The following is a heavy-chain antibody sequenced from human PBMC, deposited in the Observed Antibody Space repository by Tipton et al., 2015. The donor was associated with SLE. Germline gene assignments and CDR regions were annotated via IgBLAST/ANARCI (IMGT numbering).Heavy chain of an antibody. CDR1: GGSFSGYY. CDR2: IYYSGST. Sequence: TLSLTCAVYGGSFSGYYRSWIRQHPGKGLEWIGYIYYSGSTYYNPSLKSRVTISVDTSKNQFSLKLSSVTAADTAVYYCARGFWSGYYGRMDVWGKGTTVTVSS. D-gene: IGHD3-3*01. CDR3: ARGFWSGYYGRMDV. V-gene: IGHV4-31*11. J-gene: IGHJ6*04.